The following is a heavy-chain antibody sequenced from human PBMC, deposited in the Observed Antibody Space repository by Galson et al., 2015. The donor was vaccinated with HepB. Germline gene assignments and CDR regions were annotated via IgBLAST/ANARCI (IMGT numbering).Heavy chain of an antibody. CDR3: APNARLTMIVVD. J-gene: IGHJ4*02. CDR1: GFTFSSYA. CDR2: ISGSGGST. Sequence: SLRLSCAVSGFTFSSYAMSWVRQAPGKGLEWVSAISGSGGSTYYADSVKGRFTISRDNSKNTLYLQMNSLRAEDTAVYYCAPNARLTMIVVDWGQGTLVTVSS. V-gene: IGHV3-23*01. D-gene: IGHD3-22*01.